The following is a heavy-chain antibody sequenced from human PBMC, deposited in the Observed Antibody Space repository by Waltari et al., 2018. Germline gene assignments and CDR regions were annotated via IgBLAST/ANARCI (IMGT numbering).Heavy chain of an antibody. Sequence: EVQLVESGGGLVQPGGSLRLSCAASGFTFSSYWMSWVRQAPGRGGEGLANIKQDGGGKAYVDSGKGRFTSSRDNAKKSLYLQMNSLRAEDTAVYYCARAEYQLLGDVWGQGTTVTVSS. V-gene: IGHV3-7*01. J-gene: IGHJ6*02. CDR1: GFTFSSYW. CDR3: ARAEYQLLGDV. CDR2: IKQDGGGK. D-gene: IGHD2-2*01.